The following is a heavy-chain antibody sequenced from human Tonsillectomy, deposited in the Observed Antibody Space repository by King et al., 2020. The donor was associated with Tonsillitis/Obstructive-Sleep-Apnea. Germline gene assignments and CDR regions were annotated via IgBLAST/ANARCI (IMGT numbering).Heavy chain of an antibody. Sequence: VQLPQWGAGLLKPSETLSLPCAVYGGSFSGYYWSWLRQPPGKGLEWIGEINHSGSTNYNPSLKSRVTISVDTSKNQFSLKLSSVTAADTAVYYCARSPVWSGYSGHWFDPWGQGTLVTVSS. CDR1: GGSFSGYY. D-gene: IGHD3-3*01. J-gene: IGHJ5*02. V-gene: IGHV4-34*01. CDR3: ARSPVWSGYSGHWFDP. CDR2: INHSGST.